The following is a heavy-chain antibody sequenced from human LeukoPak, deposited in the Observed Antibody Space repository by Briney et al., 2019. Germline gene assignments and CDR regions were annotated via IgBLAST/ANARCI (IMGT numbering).Heavy chain of an antibody. CDR3: AREGIAPFDY. CDR2: IYHSGTT. CDR1: GFSFSSYE. V-gene: IGHV4-59*01. J-gene: IGHJ4*02. D-gene: IGHD6-13*01. Sequence: PSETLSLTCTVSGFSFSSYEMNWIRQAPGKGLEWIGYIYHSGTTNYNPSLKGRVTISVDTSKNQSSLKLSSVTAAYTAVYYCAREGIAPFDYWGQGTLVTVSS.